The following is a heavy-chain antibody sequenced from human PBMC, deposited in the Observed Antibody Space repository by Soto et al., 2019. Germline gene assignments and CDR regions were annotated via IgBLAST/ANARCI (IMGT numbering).Heavy chain of an antibody. CDR2: MFHTGRA. D-gene: IGHD2-8*02. Sequence: SETLPLTCTVSGNAISVGVRYSTWIRETAGEGLEWIGYMFHTGRAQYNPSLRSRVSISVDDSKNQFSLKMSSLSAADKARYYCARTGGARGYPDGCGQGMLITV. V-gene: IGHV4-30-4*08. J-gene: IGHJ4*02. CDR1: GNAISVGVRY. CDR3: ARTGGARGYPDG.